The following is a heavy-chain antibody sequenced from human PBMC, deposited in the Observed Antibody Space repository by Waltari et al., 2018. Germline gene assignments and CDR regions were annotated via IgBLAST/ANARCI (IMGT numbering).Heavy chain of an antibody. CDR3: AKRLRDYSDNNLFDS. V-gene: IGHV3-23*03. D-gene: IGHD4-4*01. CDR2: IGGGGNGP. J-gene: IGHJ4*02. Sequence: EVQLLESGGGLVQPGGSLRLSCTVSGFSFSTYAMAWVRQVPGKGLEWVAVIGGGGNGPRYADSVKGRFTISRDNFKNTLSLQMNSLRVEDTAIYYCAKRLRDYSDNNLFDSWGQGTLVTVSS. CDR1: GFSFSTYA.